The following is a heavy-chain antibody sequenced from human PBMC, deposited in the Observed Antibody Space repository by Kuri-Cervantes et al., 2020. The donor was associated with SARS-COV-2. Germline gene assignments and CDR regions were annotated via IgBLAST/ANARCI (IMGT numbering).Heavy chain of an antibody. CDR3: ARVAGDPYYFDY. CDR1: GFTFSSYC. V-gene: IGHV3-30*02. D-gene: IGHD7-27*01. Sequence: GESLKISCAASGFTFSSYCMHWVCQAPGKGLEWVAFIRYDGSNKYYVDSVKGRFTISRDNAKNSLYLQMNSLRAEDTAVYYCARVAGDPYYFDYWGQGTLVTVSS. CDR2: IRYDGSNK. J-gene: IGHJ4*02.